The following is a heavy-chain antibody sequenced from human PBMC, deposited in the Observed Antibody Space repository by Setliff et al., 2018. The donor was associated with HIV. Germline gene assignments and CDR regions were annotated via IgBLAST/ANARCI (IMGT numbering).Heavy chain of an antibody. CDR1: GDSISSGGYY. D-gene: IGHD2-2*01. CDR3: ARVPAIGVVPGAPSDGFDI. V-gene: IGHV4-31*03. Sequence: SETLSLTCTVSGDSISSGGYYWSWIRQHPGKGLEWIGYIYYSGSTFYNPSLKSRLTILVDTSKNQFSLKLTSLTAADTAVYYCARVPAIGVVPGAPSDGFDIWGQGTMVTVSS. CDR2: IYYSGST. J-gene: IGHJ3*02.